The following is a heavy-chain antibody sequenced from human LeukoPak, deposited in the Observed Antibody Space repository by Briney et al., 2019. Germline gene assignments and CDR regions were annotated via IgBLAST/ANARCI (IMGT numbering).Heavy chain of an antibody. D-gene: IGHD3-10*01. J-gene: IGHJ4*02. CDR2: IIPIFGTA. CDR3: ARSYGSGSYYPFDY. Sequence: SVKVSCRASGGTFSSYAISWVRQAPGQGLEWMGGIIPIFGTANYAQKFQGRVTITTDESTSTAYMELSSLRSEDTAVYYCARSYGSGSYYPFDYWGQGTLVTVSS. CDR1: GGTFSSYA. V-gene: IGHV1-69*05.